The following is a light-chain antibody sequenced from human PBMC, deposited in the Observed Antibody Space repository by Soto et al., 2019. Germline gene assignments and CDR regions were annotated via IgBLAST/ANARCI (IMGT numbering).Light chain of an antibody. CDR3: QQYGSSPRT. J-gene: IGKJ1*01. Sequence: EIVLTQSPGSLCLSPGERATLSCRASQSVGTYLAWFQQTPGQTPRLLIYDTSSRAIGIPDRFSGSGSGTDFTLTISRLDPEDFAVYFCQQYGSSPRTFGQGTKGDIK. V-gene: IGKV3-20*01. CDR1: QSVGTY. CDR2: DTS.